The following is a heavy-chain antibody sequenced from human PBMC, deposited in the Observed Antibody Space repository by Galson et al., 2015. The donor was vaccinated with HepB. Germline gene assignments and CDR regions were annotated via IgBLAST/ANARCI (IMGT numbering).Heavy chain of an antibody. CDR2: ISGSGGST. V-gene: IGHV3-23*01. J-gene: IGHJ4*02. CDR3: AKIKPTRLYCSGGSCLSAVDY. D-gene: IGHD2-15*01. CDR1: GFTFSSYA. Sequence: SLRLSCAASGFTFSSYAMSWVRQAPGKGLEWVSAISGSGGSTYYADSVKGRFTISRDNSKNTLYLQMNSLRAEDTAVYYCAKIKPTRLYCSGGSCLSAVDYWGQGTLVTVSS.